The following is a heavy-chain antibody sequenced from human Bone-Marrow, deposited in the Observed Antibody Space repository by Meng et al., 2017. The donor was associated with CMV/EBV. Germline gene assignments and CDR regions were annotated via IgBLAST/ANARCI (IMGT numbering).Heavy chain of an antibody. CDR1: GFTFSSYA. J-gene: IGHJ4*02. CDR3: AKVATRTYYYDSSGYHFDY. V-gene: IGHV3-23*01. CDR2: ISGSGGST. D-gene: IGHD3-22*01. Sequence: GGSLGLSCAASGFTFSSYAMSWVRQAPGKGLEWVSAISGSGGSTYYADSVKGRFTISRDNSKNTLYLQMNSLRAEDTAVYYCAKVATRTYYYDSSGYHFDYWGQGTLVTVSS.